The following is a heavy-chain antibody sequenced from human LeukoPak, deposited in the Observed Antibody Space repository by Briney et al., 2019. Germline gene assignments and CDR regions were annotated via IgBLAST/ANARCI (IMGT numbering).Heavy chain of an antibody. Sequence: GGSLRLSCAASGFTFSNAWMSWVRQAPGKGLEWVGRIKSKTDGGTTDYAAPVKGRFTISRDDSKNTLYLQMNSLKTEDTAVYYCTTDIGFWSGYYSYWGQGTLVTVSS. CDR1: GFTFSNAW. V-gene: IGHV3-15*01. D-gene: IGHD3-3*01. CDR3: TTDIGFWSGYYSY. J-gene: IGHJ4*02. CDR2: IKSKTDGGTT.